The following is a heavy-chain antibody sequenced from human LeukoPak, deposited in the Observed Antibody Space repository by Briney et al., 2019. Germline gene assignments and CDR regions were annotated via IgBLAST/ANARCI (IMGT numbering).Heavy chain of an antibody. CDR3: ARQVLGSSSWYWFDP. Sequence: SETLSLTCTVSGDSISNSRYYWGRIRQPPGKGLDWIASIYYGGSTFYNPSLKSRVTISVDTSKNQFSLTLSSVTAADTAVYYCARQVLGSSSWYWFDPWGQGTLVTVSS. CDR1: GDSISNSRYY. CDR2: IYYGGST. D-gene: IGHD6-13*01. J-gene: IGHJ5*02. V-gene: IGHV4-39*01.